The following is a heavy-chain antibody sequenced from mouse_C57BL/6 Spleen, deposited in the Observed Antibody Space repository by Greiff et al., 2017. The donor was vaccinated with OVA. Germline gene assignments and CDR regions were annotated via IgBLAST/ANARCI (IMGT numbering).Heavy chain of an antibody. V-gene: IGHV2-2*01. CDR3: ARKEYYGGIDY. CDR1: GFSLTSYG. Sequence: QVQLKESGPGLVQPSQSLSITCTVSGFSLTSYGVHWVRQSPGKGLEWLGVTWSGGSTDYNAAFILRLSISKDNSKSQIFFKMNSVQADDAAIDYCARKEYYGGIDYWGQGTTLTVSS. CDR2: TWSGGST. J-gene: IGHJ2*01. D-gene: IGHD1-1*01.